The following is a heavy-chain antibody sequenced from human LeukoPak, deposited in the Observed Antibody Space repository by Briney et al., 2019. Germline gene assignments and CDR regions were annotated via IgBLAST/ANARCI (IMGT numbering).Heavy chain of an antibody. V-gene: IGHV4-39*07. CDR1: GGSISSSSYY. J-gene: IGHJ3*02. Sequence: SETLSLTCTVSGGSISSSSYYWGWIRQPPGKGLEWIGEIDHSGSTNYNPSLKSRVTISVDTSKNQFSLKLRSMTAADTAVYYCARATYGDYPGGLCAFDIWGQGTMVTVSS. CDR3: ARATYGDYPGGLCAFDI. CDR2: IDHSGST. D-gene: IGHD4-17*01.